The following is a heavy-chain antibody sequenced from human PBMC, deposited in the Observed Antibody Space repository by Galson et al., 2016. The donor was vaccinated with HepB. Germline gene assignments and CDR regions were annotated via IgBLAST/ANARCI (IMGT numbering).Heavy chain of an antibody. V-gene: IGHV5-10-1*04. CDR3: ATVWVDGSYYNSGYYDS. D-gene: IGHD3-22*01. Sequence: QSGAEVKESGESLRISCKASGYRFTSRWIGWVRQRPGKGLECLGRIDPADSYTKYSPSFQGQVTISVDRSANTAYLQWRILRASDTATYYCATVWVDGSYYNSGYYDSWGQGTLVTVFS. CDR1: GYRFTSRW. J-gene: IGHJ4*02. CDR2: IDPADSYT.